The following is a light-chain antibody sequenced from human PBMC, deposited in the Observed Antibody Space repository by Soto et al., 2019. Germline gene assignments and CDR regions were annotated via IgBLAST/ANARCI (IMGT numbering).Light chain of an antibody. V-gene: IGKV1-39*01. Sequence: DIQMTQSPSSLSASVGDRLTITCRASQSIRSYLNWYQQKPGKAPKLLISAASSFQSGVPSRFSGSESVSDFNLANSSLQPEYCPPYYCQASYNIPISFGQGTRLEIK. J-gene: IGKJ5*01. CDR3: QASYNIPIS. CDR1: QSIRSY. CDR2: AAS.